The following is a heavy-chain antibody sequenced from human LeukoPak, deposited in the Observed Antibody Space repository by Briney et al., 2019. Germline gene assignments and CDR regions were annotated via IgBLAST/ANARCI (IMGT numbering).Heavy chain of an antibody. CDR1: GYTFTGYY. CDR2: FNPHSGGT. J-gene: IGHJ3*02. V-gene: IGHV1-2*02. D-gene: IGHD4-17*01. Sequence: ASVKVSCKASGYTFTGYYMHWVRQAPGQGLEWMGWFNPHSGGTNYAQKFQGRVTMTRDTSISTAYMELSRLRSDDTAVYYCARPQVTTEAFDIWGQGTMVTVSS. CDR3: ARPQVTTEAFDI.